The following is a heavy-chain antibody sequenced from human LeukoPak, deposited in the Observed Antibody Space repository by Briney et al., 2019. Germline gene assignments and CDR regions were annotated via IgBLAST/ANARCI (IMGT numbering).Heavy chain of an antibody. J-gene: IGHJ5*02. CDR3: ARSIRNWFDP. CDR2: INPNSGGT. CDR1: GYTLTVYY. D-gene: IGHD6-6*01. Sequence: ASVKVSCKASGYTLTVYYMHWVRQAPGQGLEWMGRINPNSGGTNYAQKFQGRVTMTRDTSISTAYMELSRLRSDDTAVYYCARSIRNWFDPWGQGTLVTVSS. V-gene: IGHV1-2*06.